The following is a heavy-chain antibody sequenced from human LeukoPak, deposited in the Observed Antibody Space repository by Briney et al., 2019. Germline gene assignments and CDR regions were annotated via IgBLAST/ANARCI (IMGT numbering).Heavy chain of an antibody. D-gene: IGHD2-21*02. CDR3: AKSDGLCGGDCYVWYFDL. Sequence: PGGSLRLSCAASGFTFSSYGMSWVRQAPGKGLEWVSAISGSGGSTYYADSVKGRFTISRDNSKNTLYLQMNSLRAEDTAVYYCAKSDGLCGGDCYVWYFDLWGRGTLVTVSS. CDR2: ISGSGGST. CDR1: GFTFSSYG. V-gene: IGHV3-23*01. J-gene: IGHJ2*01.